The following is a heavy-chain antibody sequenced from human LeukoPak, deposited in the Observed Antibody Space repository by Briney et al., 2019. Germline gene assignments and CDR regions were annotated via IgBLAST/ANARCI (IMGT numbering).Heavy chain of an antibody. V-gene: IGHV4-59*01. Sequence: PSETLSLTCTVSGGSISSYYWSWIRQPPGKGLEWIGYIYHSGSTNYNPSLKSRVTISVDTSKNQFSLKLSSVTAADTAVYYCARELGYCSGGSCYPYNWFDPWGQGTLVTVSS. J-gene: IGHJ5*02. CDR2: IYHSGST. CDR1: GGSISSYY. D-gene: IGHD2-15*01. CDR3: ARELGYCSGGSCYPYNWFDP.